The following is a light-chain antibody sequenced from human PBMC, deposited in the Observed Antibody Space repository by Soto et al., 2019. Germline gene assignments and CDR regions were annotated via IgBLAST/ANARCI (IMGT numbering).Light chain of an antibody. V-gene: IGKV1-33*01. CDR1: QDISNY. Sequence: DIQMTQSPSSLSASVGDRVTITCQASQDISNYLNWYQQKPWKAPKLLIYDASNLETGVPSRFSGSGSGTDFTFTISSQQPEDIATYYCQQYDNLPLTFGGGTKVEIK. J-gene: IGKJ4*01. CDR2: DAS. CDR3: QQYDNLPLT.